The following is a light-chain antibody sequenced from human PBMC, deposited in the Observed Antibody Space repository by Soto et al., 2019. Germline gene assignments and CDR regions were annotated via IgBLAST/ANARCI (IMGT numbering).Light chain of an antibody. J-gene: IGLJ1*01. CDR2: EVS. V-gene: IGLV2-14*01. Sequence: QSALTQRASVSGSPGQSITISCTGTSIDVGGYNYVSWYQQHPGKAPKLIIYEVSNRPSGVSNRFSGSKSGNTASLTISGLQAEDEADYYCNSYTSKSTGVFGTGTKVTVL. CDR1: SIDVGGYNY. CDR3: NSYTSKSTGV.